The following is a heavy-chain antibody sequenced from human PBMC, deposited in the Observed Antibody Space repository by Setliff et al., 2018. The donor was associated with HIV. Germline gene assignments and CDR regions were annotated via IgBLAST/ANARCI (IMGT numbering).Heavy chain of an antibody. V-gene: IGHV3-23*01. CDR2: IAGTSAST. D-gene: IGHD1-26*01. J-gene: IGHJ6*02. Sequence: GGSLRLSCAVAGFSFSNYAMTWIRQAPGKGLEWVSAIAGTSASTYYADSVKGRFTISRDSSKSMLYLQMNSLRVEDTAIYYCAKPLTQWGVSPYHYAFGVWGQGTTVTVSS. CDR1: GFSFSNYA. CDR3: AKPLTQWGVSPYHYAFGV.